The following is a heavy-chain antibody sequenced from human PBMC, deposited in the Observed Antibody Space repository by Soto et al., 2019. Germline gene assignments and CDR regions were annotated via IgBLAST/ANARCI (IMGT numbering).Heavy chain of an antibody. CDR2: INAGSGNT. J-gene: IGHJ3*02. Sequence: QAQLVQSGAEMNKPGASVKVSCKATGYTFSAYTMNWVRQATGQSLEWMGWINAGSGNTKDSQNFQGRVSITRDTYASTVYMELTGLTSEDTAVYYCARDTEKLGPRANDALDIWGQGTMVTVSS. CDR1: GYTFSAYT. V-gene: IGHV1-3*01. D-gene: IGHD3-3*02. CDR3: ARDTEKLGPRANDALDI.